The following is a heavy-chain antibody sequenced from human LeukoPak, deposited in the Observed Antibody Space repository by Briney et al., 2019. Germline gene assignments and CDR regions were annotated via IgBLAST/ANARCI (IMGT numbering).Heavy chain of an antibody. CDR1: GFTFSSYS. D-gene: IGHD2-15*01. CDR2: ISTTGNYI. V-gene: IGHV3-21*01. Sequence: GGSLRLSCAASGFTFSSYSMNWGRQAPGKGLESVSSISTTGNYIHYDDSLKGRFTISRDNAKNSLYLQMNRLRAEDTAVYYCARALVNYCTGGSCYFHYWGQGTLVTVSS. CDR3: ARALVNYCTGGSCYFHY. J-gene: IGHJ4*02.